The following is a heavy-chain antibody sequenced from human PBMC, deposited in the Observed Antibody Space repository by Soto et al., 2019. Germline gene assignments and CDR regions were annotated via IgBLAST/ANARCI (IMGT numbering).Heavy chain of an antibody. D-gene: IGHD6-13*01. V-gene: IGHV3-30-3*01. CDR2: ISYDGSNK. CDR3: ARDDTAAAVDYYYYGMDV. J-gene: IGHJ6*02. CDR1: GFTFSSYA. Sequence: QVQLVESGGGVVQPGRSLRLSCAASGFTFSSYAMHWVRQAPGMGLEWVAVISYDGSNKYYADSVKGRFTISRDNSKNTLYLQMNSLRAEDTAVYYCARDDTAAAVDYYYYGMDVWGQGTTVTVSS.